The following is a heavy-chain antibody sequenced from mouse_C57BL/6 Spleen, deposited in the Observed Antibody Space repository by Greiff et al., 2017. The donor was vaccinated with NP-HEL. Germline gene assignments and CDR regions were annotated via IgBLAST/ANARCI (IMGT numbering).Heavy chain of an antibody. J-gene: IGHJ2*01. CDR1: GYAFSSYW. CDR2: IYPGDGDT. V-gene: IGHV1-80*01. Sequence: QVQLQQSGAELVKPGASVKISCKASGYAFSSYWMNWVKQRPGKGLEWIGQIYPGDGDTNYNGKFKGKATLTADKSSSTAYMQLSSLTSEDSAVYFCARVSGYSNPYYVDYWGQGTTLTDSS. D-gene: IGHD2-5*01. CDR3: ARVSGYSNPYYVDY.